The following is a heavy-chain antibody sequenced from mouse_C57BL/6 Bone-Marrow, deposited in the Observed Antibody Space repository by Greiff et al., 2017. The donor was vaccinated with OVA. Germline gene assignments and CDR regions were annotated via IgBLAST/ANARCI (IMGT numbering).Heavy chain of an antibody. CDR1: DSEVFPIAY. Sequence: QVQLKQSGSELRSPGSSVKLSCKDFDSEVFPIAYMSWVRQKPGHGFEWIGGILPSIGRTIYGEKYDYKATLDADTLSNTAYLELNSLTSEDSAIYYCARPYYSNHGGFAYWGQGTLVTVSA. CDR3: ARPYYSNHGGFAY. V-gene: IGHV15-2*01. D-gene: IGHD2-5*01. J-gene: IGHJ3*01. CDR2: ILPSIGRT.